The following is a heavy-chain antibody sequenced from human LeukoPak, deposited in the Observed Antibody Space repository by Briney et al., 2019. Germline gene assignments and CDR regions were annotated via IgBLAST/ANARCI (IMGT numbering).Heavy chain of an antibody. Sequence: SETLSLTCTVSGGSISSYFWSWIRQPPGKGLEWIGYIYNSRTTNYNPSLKSRVTISVDTSKNQFSLKLSSVTAADTAIYYCARNGDDSSDYYYFDYWGQGTLVTVSS. D-gene: IGHD3-22*01. CDR2: IYNSRTT. J-gene: IGHJ4*02. CDR3: ARNGDDSSDYYYFDY. CDR1: GGSISSYF. V-gene: IGHV4-59*12.